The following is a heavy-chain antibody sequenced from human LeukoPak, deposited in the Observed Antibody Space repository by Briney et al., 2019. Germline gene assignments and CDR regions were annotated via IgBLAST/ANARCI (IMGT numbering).Heavy chain of an antibody. CDR2: IYPGDSET. CDR3: ARLTNAYLDY. J-gene: IGHJ4*02. D-gene: IGHD3-16*01. V-gene: IGHV5-51*01. CDR1: GYRFTIYW. Sequence: ESLKISCKGSGYRFTIYWIGWVRQMPGKGLEWMGIIYPGDSETRYSPSFQGQVTISVDKSISTAYLQWSSLKASDSAMYYCARLTNAYLDYWGQGTLVTVSS.